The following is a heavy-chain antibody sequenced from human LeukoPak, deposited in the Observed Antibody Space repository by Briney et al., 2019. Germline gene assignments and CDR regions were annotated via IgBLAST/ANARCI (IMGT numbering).Heavy chain of an antibody. CDR3: ARVFARDYYFDY. J-gene: IGHJ4*02. D-gene: IGHD2-21*02. V-gene: IGHV3-33*01. CDR2: IWYDGSNK. CDR1: GFTFSSYG. Sequence: PGGSLRLSCAASGFTFSSYGMHWVRQAPGKGLEWVAVIWYDGSNKYYADFVKGRFTISRDNSKNTLYLQMNSLRAEDTAVYYCARVFARDYYFDYWGQGTLVTVSS.